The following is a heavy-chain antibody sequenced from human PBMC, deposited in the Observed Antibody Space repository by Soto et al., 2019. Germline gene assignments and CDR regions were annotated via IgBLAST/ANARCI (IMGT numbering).Heavy chain of an antibody. Sequence: SETLSLTCTVSGDSMSSDYWSWIRQPPGKGLEWIGYIYYSGRTGYNPSLKSRVTISVDTSKNQLSLKVTSVTAADTAVYYCARGPSGRYYYFDYWGQEALVTVS. V-gene: IGHV4-59*01. D-gene: IGHD1-26*01. CDR2: IYYSGRT. CDR1: GDSMSSDY. J-gene: IGHJ4*02. CDR3: ARGPSGRYYYFDY.